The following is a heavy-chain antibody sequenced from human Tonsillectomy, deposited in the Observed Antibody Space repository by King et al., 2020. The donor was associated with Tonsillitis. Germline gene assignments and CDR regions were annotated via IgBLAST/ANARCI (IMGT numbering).Heavy chain of an antibody. Sequence: QLVQSGGDLVQPGGSLRLSCAASGFTFSFYAMSWVRQAPGKGLEWVSAISGSGDSTYYADSVKGRFTISRDNSKNTLYLQMNSLRAEDTAVHYCAKDLYTAMVTGAFDYGGQGTLVTVSS. D-gene: IGHD5-18*01. CDR1: GFTFSFYA. V-gene: IGHV3-23*04. CDR2: ISGSGDST. J-gene: IGHJ4*02. CDR3: AKDLYTAMVTGAFDY.